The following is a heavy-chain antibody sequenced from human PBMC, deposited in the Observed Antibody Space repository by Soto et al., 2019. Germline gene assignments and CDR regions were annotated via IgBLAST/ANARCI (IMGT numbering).Heavy chain of an antibody. CDR2: IFSNDEK. CDR1: GFSLSNAGMG. Sequence: ETLTLTCTVSGFSLSNAGMGVSWIRQPPGKALEWLAHIFSNDEKSYSTSLKSRLTISKDTSKSQVVLTMTNMDPVDTATYYCARGKAYYYYMDVWGKGTTVTVSS. J-gene: IGHJ6*03. V-gene: IGHV2-26*01. CDR3: ARGKAYYYYMDV.